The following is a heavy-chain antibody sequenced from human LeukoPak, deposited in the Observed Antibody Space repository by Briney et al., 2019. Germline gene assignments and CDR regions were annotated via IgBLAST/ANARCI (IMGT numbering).Heavy chain of an antibody. CDR3: ARDRTVAIDY. CDR2: INSAGSST. CDR1: GFTFSSYW. D-gene: IGHD2-15*01. Sequence: PGGSLRPSCAASGFTFSSYWMHWVRQAPGKGLVWVSRINSAGSSTTYADSVKGRFTISRDNAKNSLYLQMNSLRAEDTAVYYCARDRTVAIDYWGQGTLVTVSS. V-gene: IGHV3-74*03. J-gene: IGHJ4*02.